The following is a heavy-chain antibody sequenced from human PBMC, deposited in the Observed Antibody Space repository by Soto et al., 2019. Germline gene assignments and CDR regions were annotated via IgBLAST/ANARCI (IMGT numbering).Heavy chain of an antibody. CDR1: GYSFTSYW. J-gene: IGHJ5*02. Sequence: GESLKISCQGSGYSFTSYWIGWVRHMPGKGLERMGIIYPGDSDTGYSPSFQGQVTISADKSISTAYLQWSSLKASDTAMYYCARLELRWFDPWGQGTLVTVSS. V-gene: IGHV5-51*01. D-gene: IGHD3-10*01. CDR2: IYPGDSDT. CDR3: ARLELRWFDP.